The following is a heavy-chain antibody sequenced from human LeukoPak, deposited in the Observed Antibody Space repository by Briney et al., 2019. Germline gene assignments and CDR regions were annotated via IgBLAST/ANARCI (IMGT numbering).Heavy chain of an antibody. J-gene: IGHJ4*02. CDR2: ISAYNGNT. CDR1: GYTFTGYY. Sequence: ASVKVSCKASGYTFTGYYVHWARQAPGQGLEWMGWISAYNGNTNYAQKLQGRVTMTTDTSTSTAYMELRSLRSDDTAVYYCARVWNYYDSSGYSDYWGQGTLVTVSS. V-gene: IGHV1-18*04. D-gene: IGHD3-22*01. CDR3: ARVWNYYDSSGYSDY.